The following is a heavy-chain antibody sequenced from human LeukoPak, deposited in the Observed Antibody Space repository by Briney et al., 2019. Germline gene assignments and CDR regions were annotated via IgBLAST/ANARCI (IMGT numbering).Heavy chain of an antibody. J-gene: IGHJ4*02. Sequence: SVKVSCKASGGTFSSYAISWVRQAPGQGLEWMGRIIPILGIANYAQKFQGRVTITADKSTSTAYMELSSLRPEDTAVYYCARGFRWLQPDYWGQGTLVTVSS. V-gene: IGHV1-69*04. CDR3: ARGFRWLQPDY. CDR2: IIPILGIA. D-gene: IGHD5-24*01. CDR1: GGTFSSYA.